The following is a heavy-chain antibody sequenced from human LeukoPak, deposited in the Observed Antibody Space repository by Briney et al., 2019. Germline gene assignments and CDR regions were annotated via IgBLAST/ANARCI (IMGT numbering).Heavy chain of an antibody. CDR2: IIPIFGTA. Sequence: SVKVSCKASGGTFSSYAICWVRQAPGQGLEWMGGIIPIFGTANYAQKFQGRVTITTDESTSTAYMELSSLRSEDTAVYYCARGYSSTSYYYYYMDVWGKGTTVTVSS. V-gene: IGHV1-69*05. D-gene: IGHD5-18*01. CDR3: ARGYSSTSYYYYYMDV. CDR1: GGTFSSYA. J-gene: IGHJ6*03.